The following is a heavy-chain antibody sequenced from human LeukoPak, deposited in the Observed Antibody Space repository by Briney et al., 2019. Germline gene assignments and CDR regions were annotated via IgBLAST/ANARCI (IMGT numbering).Heavy chain of an antibody. CDR2: INHSGST. V-gene: IGHV4-34*01. CDR3: ARGGWQLVPFDY. CDR1: GGSFSGYY. J-gene: IGHJ4*02. Sequence: KPSETLSLTCAVYGGSFSGYYWSWIRQPPGKGLEWIGEINHSGSTNYNPSLKSRVTISVDTSKNQFSLKLSSVTAADTAVYYCARGGWQLVPFDYWGQGTLVTVSS. D-gene: IGHD6-6*01.